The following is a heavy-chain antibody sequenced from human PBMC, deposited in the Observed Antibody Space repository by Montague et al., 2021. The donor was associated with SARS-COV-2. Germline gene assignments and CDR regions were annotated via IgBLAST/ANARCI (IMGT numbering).Heavy chain of an antibody. CDR2: INYSGST. CDR1: GDSITTTTYY. V-gene: IGHV4-39*01. Sequence: SETLSLTCKVSGDSITTTTYYWVWIRQPPGKGLEWIWSINYSGSTFYNPSLKSRLSMSMDTSTNQFSLRLTSMTAADTAIYYCVRRGGTYYYGSGSFDPWGQGTLVAVSS. J-gene: IGHJ5*02. CDR3: VRRGGTYYYGSGSFDP. D-gene: IGHD3-10*01.